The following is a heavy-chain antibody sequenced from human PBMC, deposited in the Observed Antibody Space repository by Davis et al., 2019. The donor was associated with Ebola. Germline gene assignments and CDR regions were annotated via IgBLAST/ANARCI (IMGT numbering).Heavy chain of an antibody. D-gene: IGHD2-2*01. CDR1: GYSFTSYW. J-gene: IGHJ4*02. Sequence: GESLKISCKVSGYSFTSYWIAWVRQMPGKGLEWMGSIYPSDSDIRYSPSFQGQVTISADKSISTAYLQWRSLRASDTAMYYCAKGQLRPHPLFDYWGQGTLVTVSS. CDR2: IYPSDSDI. CDR3: AKGQLRPHPLFDY. V-gene: IGHV5-51*01.